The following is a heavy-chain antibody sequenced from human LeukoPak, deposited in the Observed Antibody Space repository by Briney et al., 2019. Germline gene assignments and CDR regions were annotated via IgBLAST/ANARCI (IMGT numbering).Heavy chain of an antibody. CDR3: AKGELRFKEFDY. V-gene: IGHV1-46*01. Sequence: ASVKVSCKASGYTFTSYYMHWVRQALGQGLEWMGIINPSGGSTSYAQKFQGRVTMTRDTSTSTVYMELSSLSSEDTAVYYCAKGELRFKEFDYWGQGTLVTVSS. J-gene: IGHJ4*02. D-gene: IGHD3-3*01. CDR2: INPSGGST. CDR1: GYTFTSYY.